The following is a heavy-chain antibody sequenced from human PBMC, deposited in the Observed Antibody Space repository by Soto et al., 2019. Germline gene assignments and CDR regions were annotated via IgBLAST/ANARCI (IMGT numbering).Heavy chain of an antibody. V-gene: IGHV4-59*11. J-gene: IGHJ6*02. CDR3: ASSYYDVLTGYIFYGMDV. Sequence: PSDTLSLTCTLSGGSLSTHYWNWIRQPPGKGLEWIGYIYYSGSTIYNPSLKSRVTISVDTSKNQVSLKLGSVTAADTAVYYCASSYYDVLTGYIFYGMDVWGQGTTVTVSS. CDR2: IYYSGST. D-gene: IGHD3-9*01. CDR1: GGSLSTHY.